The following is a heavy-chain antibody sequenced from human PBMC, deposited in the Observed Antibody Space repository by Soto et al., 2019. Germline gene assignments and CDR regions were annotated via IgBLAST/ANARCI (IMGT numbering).Heavy chain of an antibody. CDR2: IYYSGST. Sequence: PSETLSLTCTVSGGSITTYYWSWIRQPPGKGLEWIGYIYYSGSTSYNPSLKSRVTISVDTSKNQFSLKLSSVTAADTAVYYCARHVGGASSSYNDYWGQGTLVTVSS. CDR1: GGSITTYY. D-gene: IGHD6-13*01. J-gene: IGHJ4*02. V-gene: IGHV4-59*08. CDR3: ARHVGGASSSYNDY.